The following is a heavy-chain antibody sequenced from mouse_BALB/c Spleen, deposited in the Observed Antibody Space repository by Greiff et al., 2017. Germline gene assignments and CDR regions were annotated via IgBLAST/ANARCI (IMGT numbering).Heavy chain of an antibody. J-gene: IGHJ3*01. CDR2: ISSGSSTI. Sequence: EVKLVESGGGLVQPGGSRKLSCAASGFTFSSFGMHWVRQAPEKGLEWVAYISSGSSTIYYADTVKGRFIISRDNPKNTLFLQMTSLRSEDTAMYYCAGGFAYWGQGTLVTVSA. CDR3: AGGFAY. CDR1: GFTFSSFG. V-gene: IGHV5-17*02.